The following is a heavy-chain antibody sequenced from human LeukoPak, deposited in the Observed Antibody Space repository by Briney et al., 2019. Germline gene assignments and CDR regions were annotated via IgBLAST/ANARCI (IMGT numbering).Heavy chain of an antibody. D-gene: IGHD2-2*01. CDR1: RGSISSEF. V-gene: IGHV4-59*08. CDR3: ARQAYCSGTSCYPFDY. CDR2: IHYSGST. J-gene: IGHJ4*02. Sequence: SETLSLTCTVSRGSISSEFWSWIRQPPGKGLEWIGYIHYSGSTSYNPSLKSRVTISVDTSKNKFSLKLDSVTAADTAVYYCARQAYCSGTSCYPFDYWGRGTLVTVSS.